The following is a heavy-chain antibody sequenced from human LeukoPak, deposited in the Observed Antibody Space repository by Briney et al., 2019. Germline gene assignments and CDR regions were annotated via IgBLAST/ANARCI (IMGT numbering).Heavy chain of an antibody. J-gene: IGHJ4*02. CDR2: IYYSGST. D-gene: IGHD4-17*01. CDR1: GGSFSSYY. Sequence: PSETLSLTCAVYGGSFSSYYWSWIRQPPGKGLEWIGYIYYSGSTNYNPSLKSRVTISVDTSKNQFSLKLSSVTAADTAVYYCARLATYGGNSRGIDYWGQGTLVTVSS. CDR3: ARLATYGGNSRGIDY. V-gene: IGHV4-59*01.